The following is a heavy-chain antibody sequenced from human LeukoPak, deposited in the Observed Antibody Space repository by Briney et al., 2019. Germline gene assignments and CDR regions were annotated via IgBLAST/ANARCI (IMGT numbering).Heavy chain of an antibody. J-gene: IGHJ4*02. D-gene: IGHD2-2*01. Sequence: ASVKVSCKASGYTFNDYYIHWVRQAPGQGLECLGWINPKSGGTNYVQKFQGRVTMTRDTSISTAYMELSSLRSYDTAVYYCARGCGTSCVKEGLRLGDWGQGTLVTVSS. CDR2: INPKSGGT. V-gene: IGHV1-2*02. CDR1: GYTFNDYY. CDR3: ARGCGTSCVKEGLRLGD.